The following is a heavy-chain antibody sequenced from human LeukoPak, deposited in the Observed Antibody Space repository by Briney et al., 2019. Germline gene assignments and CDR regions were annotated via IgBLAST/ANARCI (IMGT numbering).Heavy chain of an antibody. CDR1: GFTFSDYY. J-gene: IGHJ4*02. CDR2: ISSSGSTI. Sequence: GGSLRLSCAASGFTFSDYYMSWIRQAPGKGLEWVSYISSSGSTIYYADSVKGRFTISRDNAKNSLYLQMNSLRAEDTAVYYCAKKGYYDGSGYYMYYFDHWGQGTLVTVSS. V-gene: IGHV3-11*01. CDR3: AKKGYYDGSGYYMYYFDH. D-gene: IGHD3-22*01.